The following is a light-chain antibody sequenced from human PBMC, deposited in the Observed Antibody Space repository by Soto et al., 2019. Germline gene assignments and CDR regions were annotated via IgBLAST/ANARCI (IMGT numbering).Light chain of an antibody. CDR1: QTISSW. Sequence: DIQMTQSPSTLSGSVGDRVTITCRASQTISSWLAWYQQKPGKAPKLLIYKASTLKSGVPSRFSGSGSGTEFTLTISSLQPDDFETYDCQHYNSYSEAFGQGTKVDIK. V-gene: IGKV1-5*03. CDR2: KAS. J-gene: IGKJ1*01. CDR3: QHYNSYSEA.